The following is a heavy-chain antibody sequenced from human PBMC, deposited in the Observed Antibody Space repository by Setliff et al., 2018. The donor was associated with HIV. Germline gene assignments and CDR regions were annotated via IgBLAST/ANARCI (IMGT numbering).Heavy chain of an antibody. CDR3: ARGLRVYDSSGYYYRDYYYYYMDV. CDR1: GGSISSHY. J-gene: IGHJ6*03. Sequence: ETLSLTCTVSGGSISSHYWSWIRQPPGKGLEWIGYIYYSGSTNYNPSLKSRVTISVDTSKNQFSLKLSSVTAADTAVYYCARGLRVYDSSGYYYRDYYYYYMDVWGKGTTVTVSS. CDR2: IYYSGST. V-gene: IGHV4-59*11. D-gene: IGHD3-22*01.